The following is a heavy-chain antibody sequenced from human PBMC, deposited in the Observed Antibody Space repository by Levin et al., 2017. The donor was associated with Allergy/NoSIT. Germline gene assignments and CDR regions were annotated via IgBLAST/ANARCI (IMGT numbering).Heavy chain of an antibody. CDR1: GFTFSSYA. J-gene: IGHJ4*02. CDR3: AKLRPFMVRGVTHFDY. V-gene: IGHV3-23*01. Sequence: GGSLRLSCAASGFTFSSYAMSWVRQAPGKGLEWVSAISGSGGSTYYADSVKGRFTISRDNSKNTLYLQMNSLRAEDTAVYYCAKLRPFMVRGVTHFDYWGQGTLVTVSS. D-gene: IGHD3-10*01. CDR2: ISGSGGST.